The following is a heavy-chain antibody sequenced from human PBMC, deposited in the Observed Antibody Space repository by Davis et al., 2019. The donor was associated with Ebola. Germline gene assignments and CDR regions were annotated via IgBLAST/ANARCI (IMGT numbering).Heavy chain of an antibody. V-gene: IGHV4-39*02. CDR3: ARDLTAVAGNIFDY. J-gene: IGHJ4*02. Sequence: WVRQPPGKGLEWIGSIYYSGSTYYNPSLKSRVTISVDTSKNLFSLKLSSVTAADTAVYYCARDLTAVAGNIFDYWGQGTLVTVSS. D-gene: IGHD6-19*01. CDR2: IYYSGST.